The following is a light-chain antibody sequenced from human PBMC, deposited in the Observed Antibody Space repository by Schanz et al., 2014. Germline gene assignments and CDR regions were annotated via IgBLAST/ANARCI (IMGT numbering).Light chain of an antibody. CDR2: DVS. CDR1: SSDVGGYSY. J-gene: IGLJ3*02. V-gene: IGLV2-14*03. Sequence: QSAPTQPASVSGSPGQAITIYCTGSSSDVGGYSYVSWYQHHPGKAPKLIIHDVSHRPSGISNRFSGSRSGNTASLTISGLQAEDEADYYCSSYTSIGTRVFGGGTKVTVL. CDR3: SSYTSIGTRV.